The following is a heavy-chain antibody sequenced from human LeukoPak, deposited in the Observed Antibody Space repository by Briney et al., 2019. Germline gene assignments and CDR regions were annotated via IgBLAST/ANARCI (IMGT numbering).Heavy chain of an antibody. CDR1: GVTFSSYW. D-gene: IGHD6-6*01. Sequence: GGSLRLSCAASGVTFSSYWMSWVRQAPGKGLEWVANIKQDGSEKYYVDSVKGRFTISRDNAKNSLYLQMNSLRAEDTAVYYCARDSGSSSFDPWGQGTLVTVSS. CDR3: ARDSGSSSFDP. CDR2: IKQDGSEK. V-gene: IGHV3-7*01. J-gene: IGHJ5*02.